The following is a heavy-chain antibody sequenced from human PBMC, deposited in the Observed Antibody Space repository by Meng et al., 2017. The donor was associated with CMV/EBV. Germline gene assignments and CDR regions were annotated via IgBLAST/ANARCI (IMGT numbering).Heavy chain of an antibody. CDR3: ARITAAGRFDY. CDR1: GFSLSTSGVG. Sequence: HITLKESCPTLVNPPQTLQLTCTFSGFSLSTSGVGVGWIRQPPGKALEWLALIYWDDDKRYSPSLKSRLTITKDTSKNQVVLTMTNMDPVDTATYYCARITAAGRFDYWGQGTLVTVSS. V-gene: IGHV2-5*02. J-gene: IGHJ4*02. D-gene: IGHD6-13*01. CDR2: IYWDDDK.